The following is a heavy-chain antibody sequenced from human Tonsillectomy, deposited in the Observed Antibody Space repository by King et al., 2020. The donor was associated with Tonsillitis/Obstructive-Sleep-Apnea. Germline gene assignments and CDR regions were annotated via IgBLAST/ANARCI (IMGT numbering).Heavy chain of an antibody. CDR2: IAYDVSNK. J-gene: IGHJ3*02. Sequence: VQLVESGGGVVQPGRSLRLSCAASGFTFSSYAMHWVRQATGTWLERLAVIAYDVSNKYYADSVNGRFTISRDNSKNTLYLQMNSLRAEDTAVYYCARIKRITIFGVVINSGAFDIWGQGTMVTVSS. V-gene: IGHV3-30*01. D-gene: IGHD3-3*01. CDR3: ARIKRITIFGVVINSGAFDI. CDR1: GFTFSSYA.